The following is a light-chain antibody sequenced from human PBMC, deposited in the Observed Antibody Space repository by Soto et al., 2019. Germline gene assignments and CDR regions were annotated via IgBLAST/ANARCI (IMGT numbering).Light chain of an antibody. CDR3: QEYDTYLWT. J-gene: IGKJ1*01. CDR1: QSASTF. V-gene: IGKV1-5*01. CDR2: DAS. Sequence: DIQMTQSPSTLSASVGDRVTITCRASQSASTFLAWYQQKPGQAPKLLIYDASTLQSGVPSRFSASGSGTEFALTISSLQPDDFATYYCQEYDTYLWTFGQGTKVDIK.